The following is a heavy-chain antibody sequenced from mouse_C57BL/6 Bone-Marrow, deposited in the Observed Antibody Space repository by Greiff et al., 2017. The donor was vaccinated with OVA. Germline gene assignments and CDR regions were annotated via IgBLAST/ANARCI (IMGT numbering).Heavy chain of an antibody. CDR2: IYPRDGST. D-gene: IGHD1-1*01. CDR3: ARSRYYGSSPPWFAY. Sequence: VQLQQSGPELVKPGASVKLSCKASGYTFTSYDINWVKQRPGQGLEWIGWIYPRDGSTKYNEKFKGKATLSVDTSSSTAYMELHSLTSEYSAVYICARSRYYGSSPPWFAYWGQGTLVTVSA. V-gene: IGHV1-85*01. J-gene: IGHJ3*01. CDR1: GYTFTSYD.